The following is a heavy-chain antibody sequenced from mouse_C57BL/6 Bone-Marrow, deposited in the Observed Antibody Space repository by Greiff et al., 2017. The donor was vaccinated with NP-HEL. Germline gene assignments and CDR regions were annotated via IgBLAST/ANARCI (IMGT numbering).Heavy chain of an antibody. CDR1: GFTFSDYG. Sequence: EVKLVESGGGLVKPGGSLKLSCAASGFTFSDYGMHWVRQAPEKGLEWVAYISSGSSTIYYADTVKGRFTISRDNAKNTLFLQMTSLRSEDTAMYYCARPDYYDYDGFAYWGQGTLVTVSA. CDR3: ARPDYYDYDGFAY. CDR2: ISSGSSTI. D-gene: IGHD2-4*01. J-gene: IGHJ3*01. V-gene: IGHV5-17*01.